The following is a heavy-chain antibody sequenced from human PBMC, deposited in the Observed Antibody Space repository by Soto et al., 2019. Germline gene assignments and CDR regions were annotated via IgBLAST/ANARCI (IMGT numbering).Heavy chain of an antibody. V-gene: IGHV4-34*01. CDR3: AREGYCRGGSCSSIAV. CDR2: INHSGST. Sequence: ASETLSLPWGVYGGYLSGYCGSWIRQPPGKGLEWIGEINHSGSTNYNPSLKSRVNISVDTSKNQFSLKLSSVTAADTAVYYCAREGYCRGGSCSSIAVWGKGTTVTVSS. D-gene: IGHD2-15*01. CDR1: GGYLSGYC. J-gene: IGHJ6*04.